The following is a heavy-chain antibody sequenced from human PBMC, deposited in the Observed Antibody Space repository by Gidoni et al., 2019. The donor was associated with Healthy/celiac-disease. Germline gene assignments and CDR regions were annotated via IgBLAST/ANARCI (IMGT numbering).Heavy chain of an antibody. Sequence: QVQLVQSGAEVTQPGSSVKVSCKASGGTFSSYAISWVRQAPGQGLEWMGGIIPIFGTANYAQKFQGRVTITADESTSTAYMELSSLRSEDTAVYYCARRIAVAAKGSGAFDIWGQGTMVTVSS. D-gene: IGHD6-19*01. V-gene: IGHV1-69*01. CDR1: GGTFSSYA. CDR2: IIPIFGTA. J-gene: IGHJ3*02. CDR3: ARRIAVAAKGSGAFDI.